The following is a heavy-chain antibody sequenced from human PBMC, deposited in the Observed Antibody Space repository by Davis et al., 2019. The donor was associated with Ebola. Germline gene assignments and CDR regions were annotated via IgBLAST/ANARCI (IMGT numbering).Heavy chain of an antibody. J-gene: IGHJ4*02. CDR1: GFTFSSYE. V-gene: IGHV3-48*03. CDR3: ARDGYSGYDWGVDY. D-gene: IGHD5-12*01. Sequence: GESLKISCAASGFTFSSYEMNWVRQAPGKGLEWVSYISSSGSTIYYADSVKGRFTISRDNAKNSLYLQMNSLRAEDTAVYYCARDGYSGYDWGVDYWGQGTLVTVSS. CDR2: ISSSGSTI.